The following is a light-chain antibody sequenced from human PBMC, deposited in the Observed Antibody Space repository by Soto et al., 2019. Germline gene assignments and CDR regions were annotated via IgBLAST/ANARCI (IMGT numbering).Light chain of an antibody. Sequence: QSVLTQPPSASGTPGQRVTISCSGSSSNIGSNTVNWYQQLPGTAPKLLIYRHNQRPSGVPDRFSGSKSGTSASLAISGLRSEDEADYYCATWDDSLSGVVFGGGTKLTVL. J-gene: IGLJ2*01. CDR1: SSNIGSNT. V-gene: IGLV1-47*01. CDR3: ATWDDSLSGVV. CDR2: RHN.